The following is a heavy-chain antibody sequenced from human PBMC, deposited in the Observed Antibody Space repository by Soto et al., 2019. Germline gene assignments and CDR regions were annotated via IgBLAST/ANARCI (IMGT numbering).Heavy chain of an antibody. D-gene: IGHD3-3*01. J-gene: IGHJ6*02. V-gene: IGHV2-5*01. Sequence: QITLKEAGPTLVKPTQTLTLTCTFSGFSLSTTGAGVFWIRQPPGKAPEWLALVHWKDDKRYSPSLRPRLTIRKDTSRNQVGLSLTNVDPVDTGTYYCAHIRLGDTSPDYNGLDVWGQGTTVIVSS. CDR3: AHIRLGDTSPDYNGLDV. CDR1: GFSLSTTGAG. CDR2: VHWKDDK.